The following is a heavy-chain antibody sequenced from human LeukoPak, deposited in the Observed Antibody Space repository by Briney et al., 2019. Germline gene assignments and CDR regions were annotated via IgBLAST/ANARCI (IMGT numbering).Heavy chain of an antibody. J-gene: IGHJ6*03. CDR1: GYTFTSYG. V-gene: IGHV1-18*01. Sequence: ASVKVSCKASGYTFTSYGISWVRQAPGQGLEWMGWISAYNGNTNYAQKLQGRVTVTTDTSTSTAYMELRSLRSDDTAVYYCARRQDRYYYYYMDVWGKGTTVTVSS. CDR2: ISAYNGNT. CDR3: ARRQDRYYYYYMDV.